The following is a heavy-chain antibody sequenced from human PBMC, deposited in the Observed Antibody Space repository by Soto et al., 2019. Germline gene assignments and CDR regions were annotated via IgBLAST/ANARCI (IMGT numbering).Heavy chain of an antibody. D-gene: IGHD2-15*01. Sequence: ASVKVSCKASGYTFTSYGINWVRQAPGQGLEWMGWINPNSGGTNYAQKFQGWVTMTRDTSISTAYMELSRLRSDDTAVYYCARFIAAEYYFDYWGQGTLVTVSS. CDR2: INPNSGGT. J-gene: IGHJ4*02. CDR1: GYTFTSYG. CDR3: ARFIAAEYYFDY. V-gene: IGHV1-2*04.